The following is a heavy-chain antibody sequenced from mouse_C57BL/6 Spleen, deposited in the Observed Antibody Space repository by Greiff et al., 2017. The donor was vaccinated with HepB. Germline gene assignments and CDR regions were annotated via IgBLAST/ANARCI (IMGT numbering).Heavy chain of an antibody. CDR1: GFNIKDYY. V-gene: IGHV14-2*01. Sequence: EVQLQQSGAELVKPGASVKLSCTASGFNIKDYYMHWVKQRTEQGLEWIGRIDPEDGEPKYATKFQGKATITADTSSNTAYLELRSLNTEDTAVYYGARPYYGSSDGYFDVWGTGTTVTVSS. CDR2: IDPEDGEP. J-gene: IGHJ1*03. CDR3: ARPYYGSSDGYFDV. D-gene: IGHD1-1*01.